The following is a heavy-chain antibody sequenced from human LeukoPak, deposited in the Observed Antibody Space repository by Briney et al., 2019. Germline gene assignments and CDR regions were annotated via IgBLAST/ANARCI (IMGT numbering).Heavy chain of an antibody. V-gene: IGHV4-30-4*07. CDR2: IYYSGRT. CDR3: ARSLPVYCSGGSCPAEFDY. Sequence: SQTLSLTCAVSGGSVGSDTYSWSWIRQPPGKGLEWIGYIYYSGRTYYNPSLKSRVTISVDTSKNQFSLKLSSVTAADTAVYYCARSLPVYCSGGSCPAEFDYWGQGTLVTVSS. D-gene: IGHD2-15*01. CDR1: GGSVGSDTYS. J-gene: IGHJ4*02.